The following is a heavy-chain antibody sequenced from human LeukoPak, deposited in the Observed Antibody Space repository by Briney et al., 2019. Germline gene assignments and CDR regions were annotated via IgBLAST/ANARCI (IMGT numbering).Heavy chain of an antibody. V-gene: IGHV3-23*01. CDR2: ISGSGGST. CDR3: GRGLWFGEIDY. J-gene: IGHJ4*02. CDR1: GFTFSSYA. Sequence: PGGSLRLSCAASGFTFSSYAMSWVRQAPGKGLEWVSVISGSGGSTYYADSVKGRFTISRDNSKNTLHLQMNSLRAEDTAVYYCGRGLWFGEIDYWGQGTLVTVSS. D-gene: IGHD3-10*01.